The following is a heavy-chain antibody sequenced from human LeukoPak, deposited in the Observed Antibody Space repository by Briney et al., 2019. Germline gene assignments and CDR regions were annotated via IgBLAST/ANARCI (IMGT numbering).Heavy chain of an antibody. V-gene: IGHV3-30-3*01. CDR1: GFTFSSYA. CDR2: ISYDGSNK. D-gene: IGHD5-18*01. Sequence: PGGSLRLSCAASGFTFSSYAMHWVRQAPGKGLEWVAVISYDGSNKYYADSVKGRFTISRDNSKNTLYLQMTSLRAEDTAVYYCAKAQSGYTSFDYWGQGTLVTVSS. CDR3: AKAQSGYTSFDY. J-gene: IGHJ4*02.